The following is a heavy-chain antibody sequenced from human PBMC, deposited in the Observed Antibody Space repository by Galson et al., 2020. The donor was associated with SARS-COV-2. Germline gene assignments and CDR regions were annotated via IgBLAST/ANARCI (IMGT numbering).Heavy chain of an antibody. CDR1: GASFNTYY. J-gene: IGHJ5*02. V-gene: IGHV4-34*01. D-gene: IGHD6-6*01. Sequence: SETLSLTCAVYGASFNTYYWTWIRQPPEKGLEWIGEINHSGDTNYNPSLKSRVTMSVDTSKNQFSLHLMSVTAADTATYYCARLDNSLSGGGYRWCDPWVQGTLVTVSS. CDR3: ARLDNSLSGGGYRWCDP. CDR2: INHSGDT.